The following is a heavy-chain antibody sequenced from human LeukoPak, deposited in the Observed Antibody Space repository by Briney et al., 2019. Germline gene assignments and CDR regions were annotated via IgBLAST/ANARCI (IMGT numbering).Heavy chain of an antibody. Sequence: GSLRLSCAASGFTFSSYSMNWVRPAPGKGLEWVSSISSSSSYIYYADSVKGRFTISRDNAKNSLYLQMNSLRAEDTAMYYCEGGYYDFWSKGGVDYWGQGTLVTVSS. CDR1: GFTFSSYS. CDR2: ISSSSSYI. J-gene: IGHJ4*02. D-gene: IGHD3-3*01. V-gene: IGHV3-21*01. CDR3: EGGYYDFWSKGGVDY.